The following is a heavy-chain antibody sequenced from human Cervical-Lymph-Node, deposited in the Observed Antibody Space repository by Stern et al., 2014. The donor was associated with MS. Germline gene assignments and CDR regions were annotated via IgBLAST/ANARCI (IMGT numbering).Heavy chain of an antibody. CDR1: GGSISSSFYY. CDR2: VYYSGSP. CDR3: ARRRGGWQDDAFDI. D-gene: IGHD6-19*01. Sequence: QVQLQESGPGLVKPSETLSLTCTVSGGSISSSFYYWGWIRQPPGKGLEGIGSVYYSGSPYYNPSLTSRGTMSVDTSKNQFSRKLSFVTAADTAVYYCARRRGGWQDDAFDIWGQGTMVTVSS. J-gene: IGHJ3*02. V-gene: IGHV4-39*01.